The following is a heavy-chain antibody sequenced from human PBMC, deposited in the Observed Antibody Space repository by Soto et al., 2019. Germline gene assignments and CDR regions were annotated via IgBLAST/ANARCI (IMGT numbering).Heavy chain of an antibody. V-gene: IGHV3-15*01. CDR3: TTHYYDSSGYLYYGMDV. CDR2: IKSKTDGGTT. J-gene: IGHJ6*02. Sequence: EVQLVESGGGLVKPGGSLRLSCAASGFTFSNAWMSWVRQAPGKGLEWVGRIKSKTDGGTTDYAAPVKGRFTISRDDSKNTLYLQMNSLKTEDTAVYYCTTHYYDSSGYLYYGMDVWGQGTTVTVSS. CDR1: GFTFSNAW. D-gene: IGHD3-22*01.